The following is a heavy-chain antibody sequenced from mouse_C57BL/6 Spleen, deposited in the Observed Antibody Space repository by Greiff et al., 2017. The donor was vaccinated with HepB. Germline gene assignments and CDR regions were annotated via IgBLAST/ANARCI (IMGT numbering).Heavy chain of an antibody. V-gene: IGHV1-26*01. J-gene: IGHJ4*01. CDR1: GYTFTDYY. Sequence: EVQLQQSGPELVKPGASVKISCKASGYTFTDYYMNWVKQSHGKSLEWIGDINPNNGGTSYNQKFKGKATLTVDKSSSTAYMELRSLTSEDSAVYYCARPPLLLRSPVDYWGQGTSVTVSS. CDR3: ARPPLLLRSPVDY. CDR2: INPNNGGT. D-gene: IGHD1-1*01.